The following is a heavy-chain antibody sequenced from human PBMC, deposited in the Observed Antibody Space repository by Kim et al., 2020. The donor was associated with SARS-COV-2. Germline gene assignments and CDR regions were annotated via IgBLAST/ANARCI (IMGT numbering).Heavy chain of an antibody. CDR1: GGSVSSGSYF. Sequence: SETLSLTCTVSGGSVSSGSYFWSWIRQPPGKGLEWIGYIYYSGNTNYNPPLKSRVTMSVDTSKNQFSLKLRSVTAADTAVYYCARAPNDFWSGYPYYFDYWGPGTLVTVSS. D-gene: IGHD3-3*01. V-gene: IGHV4-61*01. CDR3: ARAPNDFWSGYPYYFDY. J-gene: IGHJ4*02. CDR2: IYYSGNT.